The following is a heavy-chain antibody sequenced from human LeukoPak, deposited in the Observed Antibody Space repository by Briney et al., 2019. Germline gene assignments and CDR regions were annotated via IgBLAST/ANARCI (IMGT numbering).Heavy chain of an antibody. J-gene: IGHJ5*02. CDR1: GGSISSYY. CDR3: ARDAHITGTVA. V-gene: IGHV4-59*12. D-gene: IGHD1-20*01. CDR2: IYYSGST. Sequence: SETLSLTCTVSGGSISSYYWSWIRQPPGKGLEWIGYIYYSGSTNYNPSLKSRVTISVDTSKNQFSLKLSSVTAADTAVYYCARDAHITGTVAWGQGTLVTVSS.